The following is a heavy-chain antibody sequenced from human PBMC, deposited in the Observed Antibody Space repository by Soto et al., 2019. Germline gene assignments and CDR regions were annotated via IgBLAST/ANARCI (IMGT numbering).Heavy chain of an antibody. CDR1: GFTFSSYW. J-gene: IGHJ6*03. Sequence: GGSLRLSCAASGFTFSSYWMSWVRQAPGKGLEWVANIKQDGSEKYYVDSVKGRFTISRDNAKNSLYLQMNSLRAEDTAVYYCARGGGRFRSGDRPHPLYYYYYYMDVWGKGTTVTVSS. CDR2: IKQDGSEK. D-gene: IGHD3-10*01. V-gene: IGHV3-7*01. CDR3: ARGGGRFRSGDRPHPLYYYYYYMDV.